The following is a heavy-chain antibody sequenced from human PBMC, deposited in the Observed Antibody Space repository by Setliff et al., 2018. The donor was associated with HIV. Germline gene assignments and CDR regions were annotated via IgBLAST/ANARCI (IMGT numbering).Heavy chain of an antibody. CDR3: AKETEEPDVPADHYSFFYMDV. V-gene: IGHV3-7*03. D-gene: IGHD2-2*01. J-gene: IGHJ6*03. Sequence: PGGSLRLSCATSGFTFTSYWINWVRQAPGKGLEWVAYLNTDGSGMYYADSVKGRFTISRDNARSLVFLQMNSLRAEDTALYFCAKETEEPDVPADHYSFFYMDVWGKGTTVTVSS. CDR2: LNTDGSGM. CDR1: GFTFTSYW.